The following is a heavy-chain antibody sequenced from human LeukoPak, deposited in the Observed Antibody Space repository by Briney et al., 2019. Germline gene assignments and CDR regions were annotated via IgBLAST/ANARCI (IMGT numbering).Heavy chain of an antibody. CDR1: GGSLSGSY. CDR2: INHSGRT. J-gene: IGHJ4*02. Sequence: SEALSLTCAVSGGSLSGSYCTWVRQSPGEGLEWIGEINHSGRTNYNPSLQSRVTISLDTTRSQFSLILRSVTAADTAVYYCARDPCSSINCPLRFWGQGTLVTVSS. CDR3: ARDPCSSINCPLRF. D-gene: IGHD2-2*01. V-gene: IGHV4-34*01.